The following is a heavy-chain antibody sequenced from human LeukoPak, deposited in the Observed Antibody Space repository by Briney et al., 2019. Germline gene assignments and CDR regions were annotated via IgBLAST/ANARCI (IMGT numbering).Heavy chain of an antibody. J-gene: IGHJ3*02. CDR3: ARVGATYAFVI. V-gene: IGHV4-38-2*02. CDR1: GYSISSGYY. D-gene: IGHD1-26*01. Sequence: SETLSLTCTVSGYSISSGYYWGWIRQPPGKGLEWIVNIYHSGSTYYNPSLKSRVTISVDTSKNQFSLKVNSVTAADTAVYYCARVGATYAFVIWGQGTMVTVSS. CDR2: IYHSGST.